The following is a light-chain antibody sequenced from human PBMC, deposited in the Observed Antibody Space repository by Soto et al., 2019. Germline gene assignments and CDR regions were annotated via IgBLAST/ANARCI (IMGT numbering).Light chain of an antibody. CDR1: QGVRND. Sequence: AIQMTQSPSSLSASIGDRVTITCRASQGVRNDLSWYQQKPGTAPKFLIYSASSLQRGVPSRFSGSGSGTDFTLTITSLQPEDSATYYCLQDYHYPSTFGQGTKVEIK. CDR2: SAS. J-gene: IGKJ1*01. V-gene: IGKV1-6*01. CDR3: LQDYHYPST.